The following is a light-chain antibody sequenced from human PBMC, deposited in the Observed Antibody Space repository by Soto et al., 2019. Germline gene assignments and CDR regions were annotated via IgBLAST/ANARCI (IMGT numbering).Light chain of an antibody. J-gene: IGKJ2*01. CDR2: LGS. CDR1: QSLLHRNGKNY. V-gene: IGKV2-28*01. CDR3: MQALQTPS. Sequence: DVVMTQSPLSLPVTPGEPASISCRSSQSLLHRNGKNYLDWYLQKPGQSPQLLIYLGSNRASGVPDRFSGSESDTDFTLKISRVEAEDVGVYYCMQALQTPSFGQGTKLEIK.